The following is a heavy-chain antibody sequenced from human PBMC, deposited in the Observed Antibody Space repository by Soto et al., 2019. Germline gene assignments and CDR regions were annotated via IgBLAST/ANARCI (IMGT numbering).Heavy chain of an antibody. V-gene: IGHV1-2*02. Sequence: GASVKVSCKASGYPFTSYYIHWVRQAPGQGFEWMGWINPNTGATNCAQEFQDRVTLTRDTSITTAYMELSPLIYDDTAIYYCARSLVPEYWGQGTRVTVSS. CDR2: INPNTGAT. J-gene: IGHJ4*02. CDR1: GYPFTSYY. D-gene: IGHD1-26*01. CDR3: ARSLVPEY.